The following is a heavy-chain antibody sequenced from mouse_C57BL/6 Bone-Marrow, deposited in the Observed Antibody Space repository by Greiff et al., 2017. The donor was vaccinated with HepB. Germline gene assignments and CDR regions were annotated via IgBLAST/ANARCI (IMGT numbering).Heavy chain of an antibody. J-gene: IGHJ1*03. D-gene: IGHD1-1*01. CDR1: GFTFSDYG. Sequence: EVKLMESGGGLVQPGGSLKLSCAASGFTFSDYGMAWVRQAPRKGPEWVAFISNLAYSIYYADTVTGRFTISRENAKNTLYLEMSSLRSEDTAMYYCARHFYGSSYQYFDVWGTGTTVTVSS. CDR3: ARHFYGSSYQYFDV. CDR2: ISNLAYSI. V-gene: IGHV5-15*01.